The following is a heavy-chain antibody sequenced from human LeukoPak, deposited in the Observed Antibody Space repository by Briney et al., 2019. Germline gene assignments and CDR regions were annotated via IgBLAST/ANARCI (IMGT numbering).Heavy chain of an antibody. D-gene: IGHD3-22*01. J-gene: IGHJ3*02. V-gene: IGHV3-9*01. CDR1: RFTFNDHA. Sequence: GGSLRLSCAASRFTFNDHAMYWVRQAPGKGLEWVSGINWNSGNIGYADSVKGRFTISRDDAKNSLFLQMNSLRTEDTALYYCARASYYYDTTGLGAVDIWGQGTIVTVSS. CDR3: ARASYYYDTTGLGAVDI. CDR2: INWNSGNI.